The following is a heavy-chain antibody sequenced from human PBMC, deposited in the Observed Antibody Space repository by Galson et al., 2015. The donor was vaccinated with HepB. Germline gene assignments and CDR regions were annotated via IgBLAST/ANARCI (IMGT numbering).Heavy chain of an antibody. J-gene: IGHJ4*02. D-gene: IGHD3-16*02. CDR3: ASVPPTSHPRY. CDR1: GFTFNNYW. CDR2: INPDGSEN. V-gene: IGHV3-7*03. Sequence: SLRLSCAASGFTFNNYWTSWVRQAPGKGLEWVANINPDGSENYYVDSVRGRFTISRDNAKNSLWLQMNSLRAEDTAVYYCASVPPTSHPRYWGQGTLVIVSS.